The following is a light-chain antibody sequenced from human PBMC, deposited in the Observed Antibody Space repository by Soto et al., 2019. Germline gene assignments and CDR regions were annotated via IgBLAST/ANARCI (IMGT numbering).Light chain of an antibody. Sequence: EVVMTQSPATLSVSPGERATLSCRASQSVRSHLAWYQQKPGQAPSLLIFGASTRATGVPARFSGSESGTEFTLTISSLQSEDFAVYYCQQRGNWPPGFTFGPGTTVDMK. CDR3: QQRGNWPPGFT. CDR2: GAS. V-gene: IGKV3-15*01. CDR1: QSVRSH. J-gene: IGKJ3*01.